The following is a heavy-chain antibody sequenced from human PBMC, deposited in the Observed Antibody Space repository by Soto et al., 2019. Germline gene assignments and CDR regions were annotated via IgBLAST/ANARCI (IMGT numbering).Heavy chain of an antibody. Sequence: SETLSLTCSVSGVSTTAYYWGWVRQAPGRGLEWIGFTHHSGYINYSPSFKSRVTMSVDPSKNQFSLKLSSVTAADTAVYYCARVEVSYYYGSGSYYMSPYYYYMDVWGKGTTVTVSS. CDR1: GVSTTAYY. D-gene: IGHD3-10*01. V-gene: IGHV4-59*01. CDR2: THHSGYI. CDR3: ARVEVSYYYGSGSYYMSPYYYYMDV. J-gene: IGHJ6*03.